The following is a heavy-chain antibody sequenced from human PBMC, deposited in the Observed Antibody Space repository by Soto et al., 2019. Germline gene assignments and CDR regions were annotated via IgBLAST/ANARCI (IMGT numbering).Heavy chain of an antibody. CDR1: GYTFTGYF. CDR3: ARGGGTILAPRP. V-gene: IGHV1-2*02. Sequence: GASVKVSCKASGYTFTGYFIHWVRQAPGQGLEWMGWINPNSGATKYAQKFQGRVTVTRDTSINTAYMELTMLRSDDTAVYYCARGGGTILAPRPRGQGTLVTVSS. D-gene: IGHD3-10*01. CDR2: INPNSGAT. J-gene: IGHJ5*02.